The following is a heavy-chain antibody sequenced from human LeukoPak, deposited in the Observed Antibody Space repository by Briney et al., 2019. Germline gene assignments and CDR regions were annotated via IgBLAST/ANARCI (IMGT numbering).Heavy chain of an antibody. CDR2: VSGSGGST. Sequence: GGSLRLSCAASGFTFSSYAMSWVRQAPGKGLEWVSAVSGSGGSTYYADSVKGRFTISRDNSKNTLYLQMNSLRAEDTAIYYCAKRTYYYGSGSSGLDYWGQGTLVTVSS. D-gene: IGHD3-10*01. CDR1: GFTFSSYA. J-gene: IGHJ4*02. CDR3: AKRTYYYGSGSSGLDY. V-gene: IGHV3-23*01.